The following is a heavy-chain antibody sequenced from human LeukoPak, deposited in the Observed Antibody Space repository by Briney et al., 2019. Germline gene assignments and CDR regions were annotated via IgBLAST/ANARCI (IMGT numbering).Heavy chain of an antibody. D-gene: IGHD4-17*01. CDR3: ASSITDTVTDSGRSDY. CDR2: IIPILGIA. V-gene: IGHV1-69*04. CDR1: GGTFSSYA. Sequence: SAKVSCKASGGTFSSYAISWVRQAPGQGLEWMGRIIPILGIANYAQKFQGRVTITADKSTSTAYMELSSLRSEDTAVYYCASSITDTVTDSGRSDYWGQGTLVTVSS. J-gene: IGHJ4*02.